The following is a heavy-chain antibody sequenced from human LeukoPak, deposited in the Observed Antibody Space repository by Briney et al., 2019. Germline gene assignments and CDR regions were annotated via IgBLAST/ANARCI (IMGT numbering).Heavy chain of an antibody. Sequence: GGSLRLSCAASGFTVSSNYMSWVRQAPGKGLEWVPVIYSGGSTYYADSVKGRFTISRDNSKNTLYLQMNSLRAEDTAVYYCARAGPSSSWHQFDYWGQGTLVTVSS. CDR2: IYSGGST. D-gene: IGHD6-13*01. CDR3: ARAGPSSSWHQFDY. CDR1: GFTVSSNY. V-gene: IGHV3-66*01. J-gene: IGHJ4*02.